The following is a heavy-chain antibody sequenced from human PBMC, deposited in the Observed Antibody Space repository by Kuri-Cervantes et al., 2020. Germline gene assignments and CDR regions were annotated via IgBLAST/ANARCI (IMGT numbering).Heavy chain of an antibody. V-gene: IGHV1-24*01. CDR2: FDPEDGET. CDR1: VYTLTELS. Sequence: ASVKVSCKVTVYTLTELSMHWVRQAPGKGLEWMGGFDPEDGETIYAQKFQGRVTMTRNTSISTAYMELSSLRSEDTAVYYCARELYCSSTSCYWNRYYYYYYMDVWGKGTTVTVSS. CDR3: ARELYCSSTSCYWNRYYYYYYMDV. J-gene: IGHJ6*03. D-gene: IGHD2-2*01.